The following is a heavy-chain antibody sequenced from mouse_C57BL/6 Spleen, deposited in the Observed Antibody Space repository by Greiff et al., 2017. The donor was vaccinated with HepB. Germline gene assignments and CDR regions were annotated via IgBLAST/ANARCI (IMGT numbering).Heavy chain of an antibody. V-gene: IGHV1-55*01. J-gene: IGHJ3*01. CDR2: IYPGSGST. Sequence: VQLQQSGAELVKPGASVKMSCKASGYTFTSYWITWVKQRPGQGLEWIGDIYPGSGSTNYNEKFKSKATLTVDTSSSTAYMQLSSLTSEDSAVYYCARGGSAWFAYWGQVTLVTVSA. CDR1: GYTFTSYW. CDR3: ARGGSAWFAY.